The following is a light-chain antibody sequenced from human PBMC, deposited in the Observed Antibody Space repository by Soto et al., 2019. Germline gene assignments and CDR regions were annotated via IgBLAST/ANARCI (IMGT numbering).Light chain of an antibody. CDR2: DAS. J-gene: IGKJ5*01. CDR1: QSVSSY. Sequence: EIVLTQSPVTLSLSPGERATLSCRASQSVSSYLAWYQQKPGQAPRLLIYDASNRATGIPAMFSGGGSGTDFTLTIDNLEPEDFAIYYCQQRSNWPPITFGQGTRLEIK. CDR3: QQRSNWPPIT. V-gene: IGKV3-11*01.